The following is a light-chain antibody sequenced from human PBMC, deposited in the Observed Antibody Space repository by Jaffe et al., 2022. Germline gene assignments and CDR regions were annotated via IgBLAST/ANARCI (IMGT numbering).Light chain of an antibody. CDR2: GAS. CDR3: QQSYSTPPIT. Sequence: DIQMTQSPSSLSASVGDRVTITCRASQTIRTSLNWFQQKSGKAPKLLIYGASNLQSGVPSRFSGSGSGTDFTLTISSLQPEDFATYYCQQSYSTPPITFGQGTRLEIK. V-gene: IGKV1-39*01. J-gene: IGKJ5*01. CDR1: QTIRTS.